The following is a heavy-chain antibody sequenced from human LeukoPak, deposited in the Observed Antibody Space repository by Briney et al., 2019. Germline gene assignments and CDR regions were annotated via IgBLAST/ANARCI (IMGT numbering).Heavy chain of an antibody. J-gene: IGHJ4*02. CDR3: AKDIGGYGFDFDY. D-gene: IGHD4-17*01. CDR1: GFTFDDYA. Sequence: PGGSLRLSCAASGFTFDDYAMHWVRQAPGKGLEWVSGISWNSGSIGYADSVKGRFTISRDNAKNSLYLRMNSLRAEDTALYYCAKDIGGYGFDFDYWGQGTLVTVSS. V-gene: IGHV3-9*01. CDR2: ISWNSGSI.